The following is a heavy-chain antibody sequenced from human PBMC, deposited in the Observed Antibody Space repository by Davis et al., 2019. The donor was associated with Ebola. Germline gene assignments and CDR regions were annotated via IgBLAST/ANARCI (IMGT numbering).Heavy chain of an antibody. D-gene: IGHD2-15*01. V-gene: IGHV1-2*02. CDR2: INPNSGGT. CDR3: ARDIVVNWFDP. J-gene: IGHJ5*02. Sequence: ASVKVSCKASGYTFTGYYMHWVRQAPGQGLEWMGWINPNSGGTNYAQKFQGRVTITADESTSTAYMELRSLRSDDTAVYYCARDIVVNWFDPWGQGTLVTVSS. CDR1: GYTFTGYY.